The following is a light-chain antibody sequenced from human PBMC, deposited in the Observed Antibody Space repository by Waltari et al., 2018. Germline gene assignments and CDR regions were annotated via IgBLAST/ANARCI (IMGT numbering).Light chain of an antibody. Sequence: SYELTQPPSVSVSPGQTARITCSGDALPRQYTYWYQQKPGQAPVLVISQESERPSGISERFSGSSSGTTVTFTIIGVQAEDEADYYCQSADSSISYVVFGGGTKLTVL. CDR3: QSADSSISYVV. CDR1: ALPRQY. CDR2: QES. J-gene: IGLJ2*01. V-gene: IGLV3-25*03.